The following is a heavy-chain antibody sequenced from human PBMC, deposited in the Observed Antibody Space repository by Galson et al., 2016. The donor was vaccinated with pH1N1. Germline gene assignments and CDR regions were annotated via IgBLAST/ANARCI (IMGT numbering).Heavy chain of an antibody. CDR2: IKQDGSEK. D-gene: IGHD2-2*01. Sequence: SLRLSCADSGFTFSTYWMTWVRQIPGKGLQWLANIKQDGSEKHYVDSVKGRFTISRDNAKNSLYLQMNSLRAEDTAVYYCARDRMYQPDYWGQGTLVTVS. J-gene: IGHJ4*02. CDR3: ARDRMYQPDY. CDR1: GFTFSTYW. V-gene: IGHV3-7*01.